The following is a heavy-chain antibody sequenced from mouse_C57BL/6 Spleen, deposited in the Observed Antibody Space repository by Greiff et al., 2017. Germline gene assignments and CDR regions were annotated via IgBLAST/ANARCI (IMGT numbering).Heavy chain of an antibody. CDR3: ARDDGYYDAMDY. CDR2: IYYSGTI. Sequence: VQLKESGPGLVKPSQTVFLTCTVTGISITPGNYRWSWIRQVPGNKLEWIGYIYYSGTITYNPSLTSRTTIPRDTPKNQFFLEMNSLTAEDTATYYCARDDGYYDAMDYWGQGTSVTVSS. D-gene: IGHD2-3*01. V-gene: IGHV3-5*01. J-gene: IGHJ4*01. CDR1: GISITPGNYR.